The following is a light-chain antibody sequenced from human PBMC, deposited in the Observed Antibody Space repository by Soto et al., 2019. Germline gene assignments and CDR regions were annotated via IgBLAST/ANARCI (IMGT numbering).Light chain of an antibody. V-gene: IGLV2-14*01. J-gene: IGLJ2*01. Sequence: QSVLTQPASVSGSPGQSMTISCTGTSSDVGGYNYVSWYQQHPGKAPKLMVYEVSNRPSGVSNRFSGSKSGNTAALTISGRLAEDEADYYCSSYTSSSTPHVVFGGGTKLTVL. CDR1: SSDVGGYNY. CDR3: SSYTSSSTPHVV. CDR2: EVS.